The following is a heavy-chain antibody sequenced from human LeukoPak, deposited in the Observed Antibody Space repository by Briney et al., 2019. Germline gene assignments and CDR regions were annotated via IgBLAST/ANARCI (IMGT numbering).Heavy chain of an antibody. D-gene: IGHD4-11*01. CDR3: ARGGYSTPYFYYMDV. CDR1: GGSISNYY. J-gene: IGHJ6*03. CDR2: IYASGST. Sequence: SETLSLTCTVSGGSISNYYWSWIRQPAGKGLEWIGRIYASGSTNYNPSLTSRVTMSVDTSKNQFSLKLTSVTAADTAVYYCARGGYSTPYFYYMDVWGKGTTVTASS. V-gene: IGHV4-4*07.